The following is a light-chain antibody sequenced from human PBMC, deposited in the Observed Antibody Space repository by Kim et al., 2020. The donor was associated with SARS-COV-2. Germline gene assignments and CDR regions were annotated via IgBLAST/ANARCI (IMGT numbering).Light chain of an antibody. CDR1: NLRSYY. V-gene: IGLV3-19*01. J-gene: IGLJ3*02. Sequence: SSELTQDPAVSVALGQTVRITCQGDNLRSYYASWYQQKPGQAPVLVISGKNNRPSGIPDRFSGSSSGNTASLTITGAQAEDEADYYCNCRDSSGNHLVFGGGTQLTVL. CDR3: NCRDSSGNHLV. CDR2: GKN.